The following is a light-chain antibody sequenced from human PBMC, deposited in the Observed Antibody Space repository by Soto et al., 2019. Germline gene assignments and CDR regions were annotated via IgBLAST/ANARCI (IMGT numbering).Light chain of an antibody. J-gene: IGKJ5*01. Sequence: DIQMTQFPSSVSASVGDRVTITCRASQGISSWLAWYQQKPGKAPKLLIYAASDLQTGVPSRFSGSGSGTVFSLTITSRQPEDFATYYCQQVDSFPITFGQGTRLDIK. CDR1: QGISSW. CDR3: QQVDSFPIT. V-gene: IGKV1-12*01. CDR2: AAS.